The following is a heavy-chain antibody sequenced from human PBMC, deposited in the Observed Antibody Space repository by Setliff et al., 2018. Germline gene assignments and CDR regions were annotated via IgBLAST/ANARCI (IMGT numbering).Heavy chain of an antibody. CDR3: AREVYCSGGRCYGQMPAALGH. V-gene: IGHV1-2*02. Sequence: ASVKVSCKTSGYIFTDYYVHWVRQAPGQGPEWMGYINPNIEATNSSPRFQGRVTLTMDKSLSTAYMELTGLGADDTAVYYCAREVYCSGGRCYGQMPAALGHWGQGTLVTVSS. CDR1: GYIFTDYY. CDR2: INPNIEAT. J-gene: IGHJ4*02. D-gene: IGHD2-15*01.